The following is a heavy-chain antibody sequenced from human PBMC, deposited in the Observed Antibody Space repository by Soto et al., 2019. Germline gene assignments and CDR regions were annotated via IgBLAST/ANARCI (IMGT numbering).Heavy chain of an antibody. CDR2: IYYSGST. CDR3: ARGWFGELLYYYYYYGMDV. V-gene: IGHV4-39*01. J-gene: IGHJ6*02. CDR1: GGSISSSSYY. Sequence: SETLSLTCTVSGGSISSSSYYWGWIRQPPGKGLEWIGSIYYSGSTYYNPSLKSRVTISVDTSKNQFSLKLSSVTAADTAVYYCARGWFGELLYYYYYYGMDVWGQGTTVTVSS. D-gene: IGHD3-10*01.